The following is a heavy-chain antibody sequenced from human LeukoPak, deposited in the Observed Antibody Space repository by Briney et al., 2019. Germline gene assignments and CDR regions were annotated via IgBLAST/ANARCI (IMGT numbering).Heavy chain of an antibody. CDR1: GGSFSGYY. J-gene: IGHJ4*02. V-gene: IGHV4-34*01. Sequence: SETLSLTCAVYGGSFSGYYWSWIRQPPGKGLEWIGEINHSGSTNYNPSLKSRVTISVDTSKNQFSLKLSSVTAADTAVHYCARGGTIFGVVIIPGRFAYWGQGTLVTVSS. CDR2: INHSGST. CDR3: ARGGTIFGVVIIPGRFAY. D-gene: IGHD3-3*01.